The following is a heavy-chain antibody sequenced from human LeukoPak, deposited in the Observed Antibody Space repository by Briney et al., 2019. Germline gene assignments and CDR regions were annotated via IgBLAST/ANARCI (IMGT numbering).Heavy chain of an antibody. V-gene: IGHV4-4*07. D-gene: IGHD4-17*01. Sequence: SETLSLTCTVSGGSISSYYWSWIRQPAGKGLEWIGRIYTSGSTNYNPSLKSRVTMSVDTSKNQFSLKLSSVTAADTAVYYCARERGVTTVNWFDSWGPGTLVTVSS. CDR1: GGSISSYY. CDR3: ARERGVTTVNWFDS. J-gene: IGHJ5*01. CDR2: IYTSGST.